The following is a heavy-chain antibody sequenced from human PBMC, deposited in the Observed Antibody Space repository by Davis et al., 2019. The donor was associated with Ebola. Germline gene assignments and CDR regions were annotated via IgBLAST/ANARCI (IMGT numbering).Heavy chain of an antibody. CDR2: ISDSGGST. D-gene: IGHD3-3*01. J-gene: IGHJ6*04. Sequence: PGGSLRLSCAASGFTFSSYSMNWVRQPPGKGLEWVSGISDSGGSTHYADSVKGRFTISRDNSKNTLYLQMNSLRAEDTAVYYCASRSVAQFLFGMDVWGKGTTVTVSS. V-gene: IGHV3-23*01. CDR3: ASRSVAQFLFGMDV. CDR1: GFTFSSYS.